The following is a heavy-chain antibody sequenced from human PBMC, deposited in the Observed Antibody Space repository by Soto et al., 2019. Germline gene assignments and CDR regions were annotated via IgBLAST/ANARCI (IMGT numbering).Heavy chain of an antibody. CDR3: ARTPTHGASAWLDP. J-gene: IGHJ5*02. CDR2: IHLSGRV. CDR1: GGSFSDYY. D-gene: IGHD3-16*01. V-gene: IGHV4-34*01. Sequence: QVQLQQWGSGLLKPSETLSLTCAIYGGSFSDYYWNWIRQSPGKGLEWIGEIHLSGRVNFTPSLKSRTILSMDTSRNQFFLTLRSVTAADTAVYFCARTPTHGASAWLDPWGRGHLVTVSS.